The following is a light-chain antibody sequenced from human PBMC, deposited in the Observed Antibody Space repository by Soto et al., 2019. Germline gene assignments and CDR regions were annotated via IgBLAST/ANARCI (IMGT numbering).Light chain of an antibody. J-gene: IGLJ2*01. CDR3: SSFTSSSTPV. V-gene: IGLV2-14*01. CDR1: SSDVDGYNY. Sequence: QSALTQPASVSGSPGQSITISCTGTSSDVDGYNYVSWYQQHPGIAPKLMIYDVSDRPSGVSNRFSGSKSGDTASLTISGLQAEDEADYYCSSFTSSSTPVFGGGTKLTVL. CDR2: DVS.